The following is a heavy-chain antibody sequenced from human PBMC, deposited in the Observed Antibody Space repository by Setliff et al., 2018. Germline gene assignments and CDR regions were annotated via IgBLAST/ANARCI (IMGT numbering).Heavy chain of an antibody. J-gene: IGHJ5*02. Sequence: SVKVSCKASGGTFSSYAISWVRQAPGQGLEWMGGIIPIFRTANYAQKFQGRVTITADESTSTAYMELSSLRSEDTAVYYCAKNGFGVVALGVNNWFDPWGQGTLVTVSS. D-gene: IGHD3-10*01. V-gene: IGHV1-69*13. CDR3: AKNGFGVVALGVNNWFDP. CDR2: IIPIFRTA. CDR1: GGTFSSYA.